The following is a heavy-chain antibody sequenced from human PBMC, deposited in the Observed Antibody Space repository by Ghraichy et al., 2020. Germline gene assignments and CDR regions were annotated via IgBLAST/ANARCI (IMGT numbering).Heavy chain of an antibody. Sequence: GGSLRLSCAASGFTFRTYAMRWVRQAPGKGLEWVSAITDNGGTTYDAESVKGRFTISRDNSKNTLFLQMNSLRGEDTAVYYCAKFARDWPNEYLQHWGQGALVTVSS. D-gene: IGHD3/OR15-3a*01. J-gene: IGHJ1*01. CDR1: GFTFRTYA. V-gene: IGHV3-23*01. CDR3: AKFARDWPNEYLQH. CDR2: ITDNGGTT.